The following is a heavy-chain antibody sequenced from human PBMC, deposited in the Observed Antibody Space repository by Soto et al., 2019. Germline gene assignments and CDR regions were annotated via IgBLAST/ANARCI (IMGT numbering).Heavy chain of an antibody. CDR2: IYHSGST. CDR1: GGSISSGGYS. V-gene: IGHV4-30-2*01. CDR3: ARAAGLGAVAVDY. J-gene: IGHJ4*02. D-gene: IGHD6-19*01. Sequence: SETLSLTCAVSGGSISSGGYSWSWIRQPPGKGLEWIGYIYHSGSTYYNPSLKSRVTISVDRSKNQFSLKLSSVTAADTAVYYCARAAGLGAVAVDYWGQGALVTVSS.